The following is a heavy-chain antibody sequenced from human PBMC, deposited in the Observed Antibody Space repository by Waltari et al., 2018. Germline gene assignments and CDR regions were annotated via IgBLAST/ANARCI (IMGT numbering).Heavy chain of an antibody. CDR2: IYWDDDK. V-gene: IGHV2-5*02. CDR3: AHRALADTASGWDFGSWDY. J-gene: IGHJ4*02. D-gene: IGHD5-18*01. CDR1: GFSLTTSGVG. Sequence: QITLKESGPTLLKPTQTLTVTCSFSGFSLTTSGVGVGWIRQPPGKALEWLAVIYWDDDKRYSPSLRNRLTISKDTTRNQVVLTMSNVDPADTATYFGAHRALADTASGWDFGSWDYWGQGALVTVSS.